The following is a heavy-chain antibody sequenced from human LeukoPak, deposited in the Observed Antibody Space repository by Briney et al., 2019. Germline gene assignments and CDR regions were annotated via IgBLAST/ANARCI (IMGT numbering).Heavy chain of an antibody. Sequence: SGGSLRLSCVVSGFTFSNYAMHWVRQAPGKGLEWVAVISYDGSNKQYAESVKGRFTISRDNSKNTLYLQINSLRADDTAVYYCAREFSSSSPYYFDYWGQGTLVTVSS. CDR3: AREFSSSSPYYFDY. J-gene: IGHJ4*02. CDR1: GFTFSNYA. V-gene: IGHV3-30*04. CDR2: ISYDGSNK. D-gene: IGHD6-6*01.